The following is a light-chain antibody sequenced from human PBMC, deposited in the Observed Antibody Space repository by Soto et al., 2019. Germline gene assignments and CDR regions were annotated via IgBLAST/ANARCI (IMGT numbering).Light chain of an antibody. CDR3: QQYNTGGSIS. CDR1: QSVNNH. Sequence: TVLTLSPATLSVPPGERATHCYRGSQSVNNHLAWYQHKPGQAHRLLIYDTSTRAAGAPVRFTGSGSGTDFTLTISILQSEDFAVYFCQQYNTGGSISFGQGTRLEIK. CDR2: DTS. J-gene: IGKJ5*01. V-gene: IGKV3-15*01.